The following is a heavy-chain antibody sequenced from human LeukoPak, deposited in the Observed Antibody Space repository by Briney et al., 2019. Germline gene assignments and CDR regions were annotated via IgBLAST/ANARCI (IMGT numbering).Heavy chain of an antibody. CDR1: GFTFSSYS. CDR2: ISSSGSTI. J-gene: IGHJ6*03. D-gene: IGHD6-13*01. Sequence: PGGSLRLSCAAYGFTFSSYSMNWVRQAPGKGLEWVSYISSSGSTIYYADSVKGRFTISRDNAKNSLYLQMNSLRAEDTAVYYCARCQQYYYYMDVWGKGTTVTISS. V-gene: IGHV3-48*04. CDR3: ARCQQYYYYMDV.